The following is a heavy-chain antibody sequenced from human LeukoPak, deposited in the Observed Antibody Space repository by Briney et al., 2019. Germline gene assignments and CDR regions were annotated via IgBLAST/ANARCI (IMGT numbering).Heavy chain of an antibody. CDR1: GFTFSSYA. Sequence: EGSLRLSCAASGFTFSSYAMSWVRQAPGKGLEWVSAISGSGGSTYYADSVKGRFTISRDNSKNTLYLQMNSLRAEDTAVYYCAKFQRGAATPYYFDYWGQGTLVTVSS. CDR3: AKFQRGAATPYYFDY. V-gene: IGHV3-23*01. CDR2: ISGSGGST. J-gene: IGHJ4*02. D-gene: IGHD2-15*01.